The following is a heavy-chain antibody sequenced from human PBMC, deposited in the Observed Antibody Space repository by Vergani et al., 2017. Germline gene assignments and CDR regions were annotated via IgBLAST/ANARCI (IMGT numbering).Heavy chain of an antibody. V-gene: IGHV3-23*01. CDR1: GFTFSSCA. D-gene: IGHD5-12*01. Sequence: EVQLLESGGGLVQPGGSLRLSCAASGFTFSSCAMSWVRQAPGKGLEWVSAISGSGGSTYYADSVKGRFTISRDNSKNTLYMQMNSLRAEDTAVYYCAKDRRSGGDYDFFDYWGQGTLVTVSS. CDR3: AKDRRSGGDYDFFDY. CDR2: ISGSGGST. J-gene: IGHJ4*02.